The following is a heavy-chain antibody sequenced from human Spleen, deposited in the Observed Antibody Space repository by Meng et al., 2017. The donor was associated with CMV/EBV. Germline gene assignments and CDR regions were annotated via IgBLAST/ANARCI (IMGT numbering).Heavy chain of an antibody. CDR1: GGSISSYY. V-gene: IGHV4-59*01. CDR3: ARAYSSSYWVDY. Sequence: SETLSLTCTVSGGSISSYYWNWIRQPPGKGLEWIGYIYYSGSTTYNPSLKSRVTISVDTSKNQFSLKLSSVTAADTAVYYCARAYSSSYWVDYWGQGTLVTVSS. CDR2: IYYSGST. D-gene: IGHD6-6*01. J-gene: IGHJ4*02.